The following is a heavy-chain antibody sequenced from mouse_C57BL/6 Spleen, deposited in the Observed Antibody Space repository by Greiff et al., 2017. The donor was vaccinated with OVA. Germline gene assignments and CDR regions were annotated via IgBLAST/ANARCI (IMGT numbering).Heavy chain of an antibody. CDR1: GFSLTSYG. J-gene: IGHJ1*03. Sequence: VKLVESGPGLVQPSQSLSITCTVSGFSLTSYGVHWVRQSPGKGLEWLGVIWRGGGTDYNAAFISRLSISKDNSKSQVFFKMNSLQADDTAIYYCARNYDGSSYWYFDVWGTGTTVTVSS. V-gene: IGHV2-2*01. CDR3: ARNYDGSSYWYFDV. CDR2: IWRGGGT. D-gene: IGHD1-1*01.